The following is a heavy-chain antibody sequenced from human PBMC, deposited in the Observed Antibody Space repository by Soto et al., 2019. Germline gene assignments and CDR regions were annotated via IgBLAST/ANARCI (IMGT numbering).Heavy chain of an antibody. J-gene: IGHJ6*02. CDR2: ISTYSVYT. D-gene: IGHD3-9*01. Sequence: ASVKVSCKSSRYPFAYYGVSWVRQAPAKGREWMGPISTYSVYTKYSQKFSGRVTMSTDASRAAAYMELRGLRSGDAAVYYCARGDLLAGYSLDYFDMDVWGQGATVTVSS. V-gene: IGHV1-18*01. CDR3: ARGDLLAGYSLDYFDMDV. CDR1: RYPFAYYG.